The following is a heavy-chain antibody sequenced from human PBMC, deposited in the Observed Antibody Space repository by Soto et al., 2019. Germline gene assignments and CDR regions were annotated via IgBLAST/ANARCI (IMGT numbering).Heavy chain of an antibody. CDR2: INAGNGNT. Sequence: ASVKVSCKASGYTFTSYAMHWVRQAPGQMLEWMGWINAGNGNTKYSQKFQGRVTITRDTSASTAYMELSSLRSEDTAVYYCASFQEGWWLPPYDAFDIWGQGTMVTVSS. J-gene: IGHJ3*02. D-gene: IGHD2-15*01. V-gene: IGHV1-3*01. CDR1: GYTFTSYA. CDR3: ASFQEGWWLPPYDAFDI.